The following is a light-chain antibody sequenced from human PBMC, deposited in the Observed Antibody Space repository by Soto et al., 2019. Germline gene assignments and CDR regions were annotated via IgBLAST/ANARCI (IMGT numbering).Light chain of an antibody. V-gene: IGKV1-39*01. CDR3: QQSDRAPYT. Sequence: DIQMTQSPSSVSASVGDRVTITCRASQSISNYLNWYQQKPGQAPKVLIYGATGLQSGVPSRFSGSGSGTEFTLTVNSLQLEDFATYYCQQSDRAPYTFGQGTKLDIK. CDR2: GAT. J-gene: IGKJ2*01. CDR1: QSISNY.